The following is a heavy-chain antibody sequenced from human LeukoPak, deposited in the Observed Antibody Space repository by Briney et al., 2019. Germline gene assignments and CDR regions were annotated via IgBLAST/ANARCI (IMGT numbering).Heavy chain of an antibody. D-gene: IGHD4-23*01. CDR1: GGSISSYY. CDR3: ARDRTYGGNSGFDY. Sequence: SETLSLTCSVPGGSISSYYWSWIRQPAGKGLEWIGRIYSGGSSSYNPSLKSRVTMSVDTPKNQFSLNLTSVTAADTAVYYCARDRTYGGNSGFDYWGQGTLVTVSS. CDR2: IYSGGSS. J-gene: IGHJ4*02. V-gene: IGHV4-4*07.